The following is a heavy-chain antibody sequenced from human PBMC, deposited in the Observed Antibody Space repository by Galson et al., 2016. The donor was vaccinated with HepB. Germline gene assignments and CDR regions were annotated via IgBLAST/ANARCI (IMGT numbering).Heavy chain of an antibody. J-gene: IGHJ4*02. V-gene: IGHV3-9*01. CDR2: IFWNSALI. CDR1: GFSFSSYG. Sequence: SLRLSCAASGFSFSSYGMHWVRPAPGRGLEWVSHIFWNSALIDYADSVKGRFTISRDNAKNSLYLQMDSLRTEDTGLYYCVKARGATTGVLDFWGQGTLVTVSS. D-gene: IGHD7-27*01. CDR3: VKARGATTGVLDF.